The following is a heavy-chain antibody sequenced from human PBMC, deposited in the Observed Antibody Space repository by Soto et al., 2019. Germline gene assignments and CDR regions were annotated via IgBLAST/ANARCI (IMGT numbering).Heavy chain of an antibody. V-gene: IGHV3-21*01. J-gene: IGHJ6*03. CDR1: GFTFSSYS. CDR3: ARPWGHYYYYYYMDV. Sequence: EVQLVESGGGLVKPGGSLRLSCAASGFTFSSYSMNWVRQAPGKGLEWVSSISSSSSYIYYADSVKGRFTISRDNAKNSLYLQMHSLRAVDTAVYYCARPWGHYYYYYYMDVWGKGTTVTVSS. CDR2: ISSSSSYI. D-gene: IGHD7-27*01.